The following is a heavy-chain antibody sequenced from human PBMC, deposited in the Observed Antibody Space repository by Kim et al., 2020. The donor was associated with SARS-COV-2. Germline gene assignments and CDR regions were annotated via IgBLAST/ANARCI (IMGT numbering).Heavy chain of an antibody. CDR2: TS. CDR3: ATWDKNWFDP. Sequence: TSNYTPSLKSRVTMSIEPSKNQFSLRLSSVTPADTAVYYCATWDKNWFDPWGQGTLVTVSS. J-gene: IGHJ5*02. V-gene: IGHV4-59*10.